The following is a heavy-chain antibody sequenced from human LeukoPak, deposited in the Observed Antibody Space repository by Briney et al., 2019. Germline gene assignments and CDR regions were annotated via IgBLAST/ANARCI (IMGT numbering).Heavy chain of an antibody. Sequence: GASVKVSCKASGGTFSSYAISWVRQAPGQGLEWMGGIIPIFGTANYAQKFQGRVTITADESTSTAYMELSSLRSEDTAVYYCARALGIYDYVWGSYRRVDAFDIWGQGTMVTVSS. D-gene: IGHD3-16*02. V-gene: IGHV1-69*13. CDR2: IIPIFGTA. J-gene: IGHJ3*02. CDR3: ARALGIYDYVWGSYRRVDAFDI. CDR1: GGTFSSYA.